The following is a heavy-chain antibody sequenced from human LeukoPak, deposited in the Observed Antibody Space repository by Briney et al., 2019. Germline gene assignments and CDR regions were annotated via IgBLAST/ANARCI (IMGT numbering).Heavy chain of an antibody. CDR2: ITWNSGII. V-gene: IGHV3-9*03. CDR1: GFTFDDYA. J-gene: IGHJ4*02. Sequence: GGSLRLSCAASGFTFDDYAMHRVRQAPGKGLEWVSGITWNSGIIGYADSVKGRFTISRDNAKYSLYLQMNSLRAEDMAFYYCAAGDDFRIDYWGQGSLVTVSS. D-gene: IGHD1-1*01. CDR3: AAGDDFRIDY.